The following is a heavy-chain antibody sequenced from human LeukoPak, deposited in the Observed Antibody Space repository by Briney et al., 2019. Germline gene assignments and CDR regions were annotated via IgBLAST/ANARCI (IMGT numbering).Heavy chain of an antibody. CDR3: ARVPGTTVTTRNFDY. J-gene: IGHJ4*02. D-gene: IGHD4-17*01. CDR2: ISGSGGST. Sequence: GGSLRLSCAASGSTFSSYAMNWVRQAPGEGLEWVSAISGSGGSTYYADAVKGRFTISRDNSKNTLYLQMNSLRAEDTAVYYCARVPGTTVTTRNFDYWGQGALVTVSS. CDR1: GSTFSSYA. V-gene: IGHV3-23*01.